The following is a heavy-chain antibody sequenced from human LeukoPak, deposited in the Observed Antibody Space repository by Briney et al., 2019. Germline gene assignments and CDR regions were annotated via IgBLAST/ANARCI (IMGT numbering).Heavy chain of an antibody. CDR1: GGTFSSYA. Sequence: VKVSCKASGGTFSSYAISWVRQAPGQGLEWMGGIIPIFGTANYAQKFQGRVTITADESTSTAYMELSSLRSEDTAVYYCARGRGIIQYYDFWSGYYVWFDPWGQGTLVIVSS. CDR3: ARGRGIIQYYDFWSGYYVWFDP. D-gene: IGHD3-3*01. CDR2: IIPIFGTA. J-gene: IGHJ5*02. V-gene: IGHV1-69*13.